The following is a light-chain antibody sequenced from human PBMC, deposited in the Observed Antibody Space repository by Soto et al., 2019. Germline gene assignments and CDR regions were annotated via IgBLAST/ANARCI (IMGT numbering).Light chain of an antibody. CDR1: QSVSSY. CDR2: GAS. J-gene: IGKJ1*01. Sequence: DIQMTQSPSSLSASVGDRVTITCRASQSVSSYLHWYQQRPGKAPSLLIYGASNLLSGVPPRFSGSGSGTYFTLTINNLQPEDFAIYCCQQTFDTPWTFGQGTTVEVK. V-gene: IGKV1-39*01. CDR3: QQTFDTPWT.